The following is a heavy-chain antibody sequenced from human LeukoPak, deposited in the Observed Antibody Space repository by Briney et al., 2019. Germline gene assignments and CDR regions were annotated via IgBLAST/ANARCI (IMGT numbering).Heavy chain of an antibody. D-gene: IGHD6-13*01. CDR2: IYGGGST. CDR3: ARETAAGTSIFFDY. J-gene: IGHJ4*02. V-gene: IGHV3-53*01. Sequence: PGGSLRLSCAASGFTVSSNYMSWVRQAPGKGLEWVSVIYGGGSTYYADSVKGRFTISRDNSKNTLYLQMNSLRAEDTAVYYCARETAAGTSIFFDYWGQGTLVTVSS. CDR1: GFTVSSNY.